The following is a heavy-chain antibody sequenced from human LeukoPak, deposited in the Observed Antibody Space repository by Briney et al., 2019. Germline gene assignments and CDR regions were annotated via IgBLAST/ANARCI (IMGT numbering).Heavy chain of an antibody. J-gene: IGHJ3*02. CDR1: GFTFSTFW. CDR2: IDHDGSEQ. V-gene: IGHV3-7*01. CDR3: ARYQVATRHAFDI. Sequence: GGSLRLSCAASGFTFSTFWMSWVRQAPGKGLEWVANIDHDGSEQYYVDSVKGRFTISRDNAKSSLYLQMSILRAEDTAVYYCARYQVATRHAFDIWGQGTMVTVSS. D-gene: IGHD5-12*01.